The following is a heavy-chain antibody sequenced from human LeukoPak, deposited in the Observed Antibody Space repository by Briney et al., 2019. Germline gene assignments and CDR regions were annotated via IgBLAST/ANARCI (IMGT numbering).Heavy chain of an antibody. Sequence: GGSLRLSCAASGFTFSSYVMNWVRQAPGKGLEWVSGISDSGGGTYYADSVKGRFAISRDNSKNTLYLQMNSLRAEDTAVYYCAKLPGRAADYWGQGTLVTVSS. CDR1: GFTFSSYV. CDR2: ISDSGGGT. V-gene: IGHV3-23*01. CDR3: AKLPGRAADY. J-gene: IGHJ4*02.